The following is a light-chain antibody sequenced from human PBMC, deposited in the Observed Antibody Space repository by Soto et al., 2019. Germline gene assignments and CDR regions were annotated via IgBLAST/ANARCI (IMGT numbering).Light chain of an antibody. CDR1: SSDVGNYNR. J-gene: IGLJ3*02. Sequence: QSALTQPPSVSGSPGQSVTISCTGTSSDVGNYNRVSWYQQPPGTVPKLMIYEVTNRPSGVPNRFSASKSGNTASLTISGLQAEDEADYYCTSYTNNRTWVFGGGTKLTVL. V-gene: IGLV2-18*02. CDR2: EVT. CDR3: TSYTNNRTWV.